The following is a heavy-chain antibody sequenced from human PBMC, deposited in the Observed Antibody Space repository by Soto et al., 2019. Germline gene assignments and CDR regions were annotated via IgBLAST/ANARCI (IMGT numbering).Heavy chain of an antibody. CDR1: GGSISSGDYY. J-gene: IGHJ6*02. CDR3: ARSAGIVVVRGPYYYGMDV. Sequence: PSETLSLTCTVSGGSISSGDYYWSWIRQPPGKGLEWIGYIYYSGSTYYNPSLKSRVTISVDTSKNQFSLKLSSVTAADTAVYYCARSAGIVVVRGPYYYGMDVWGQGTTVTVSS. CDR2: IYYSGST. D-gene: IGHD2-2*01. V-gene: IGHV4-30-4*01.